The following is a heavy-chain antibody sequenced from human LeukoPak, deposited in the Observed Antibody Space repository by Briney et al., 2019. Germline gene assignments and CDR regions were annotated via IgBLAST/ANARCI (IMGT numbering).Heavy chain of an antibody. D-gene: IGHD3-22*01. Sequence: SETLSLTCAVSGGPLSSYYWSWIRQPAGKGLEWIGRIYTSGSTNYNPSLKSRVTISVDTSKNQFSLKLSSVTAADTAVYYCARDRASGYYRTDAFDIWGQGTMVTVSS. J-gene: IGHJ3*02. CDR3: ARDRASGYYRTDAFDI. CDR1: GGPLSSYY. V-gene: IGHV4-4*07. CDR2: IYTSGST.